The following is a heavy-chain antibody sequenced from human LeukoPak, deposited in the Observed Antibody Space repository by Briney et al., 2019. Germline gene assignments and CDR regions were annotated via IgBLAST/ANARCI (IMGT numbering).Heavy chain of an antibody. Sequence: ASVKVSCKASGYTFTSYDINWVRQATGQGLEWMGWMNPNSGNTGYAQKFQGRVTMTRNTSISTAYMELSSLRSEDTAVYYCARVPEGLGATGNWFDPWGQGTLVTVSS. J-gene: IGHJ5*02. CDR1: GYTFTSYD. CDR2: MNPNSGNT. D-gene: IGHD1-26*01. CDR3: ARVPEGLGATGNWFDP. V-gene: IGHV1-8*01.